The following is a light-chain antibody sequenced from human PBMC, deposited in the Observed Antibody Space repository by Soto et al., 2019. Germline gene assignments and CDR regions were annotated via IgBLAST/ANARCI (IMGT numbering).Light chain of an antibody. CDR1: SSDVGGYNY. CDR3: SSYTTSNTRQIV. Sequence: QSVLTQPASVSGSPGQSITISCTGTSSDVGGYNYVSWYQHHPGKAPKLMIFDVGNRPSGVSNRFSGSKSGNTASLTISGLQPEDEADYYCSSYTTSNTRQIVFGTGTKVT. V-gene: IGLV2-14*03. J-gene: IGLJ1*01. CDR2: DVG.